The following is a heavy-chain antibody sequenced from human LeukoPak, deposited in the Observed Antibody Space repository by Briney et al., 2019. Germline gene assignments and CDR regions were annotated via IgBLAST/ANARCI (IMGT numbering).Heavy chain of an antibody. V-gene: IGHV3-21*01. CDR1: GFIFNSHS. CDR3: TRVSWRGEIY. J-gene: IGHJ4*02. Sequence: PGGSLRLSCAASGFIFNSHSMNWVRQAPGQGLEWVSSIRRGGSPIYYADSVKGRFTTSRDDTKKSLFLQMNGLRAEDTAVYYCTRVSWRGEIYWGQGTLVSVSS. CDR2: IRRGGSPI. D-gene: IGHD3-3*01.